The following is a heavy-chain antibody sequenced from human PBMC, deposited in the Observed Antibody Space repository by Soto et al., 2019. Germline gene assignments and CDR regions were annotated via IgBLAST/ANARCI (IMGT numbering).Heavy chain of an antibody. CDR3: ARHKAVLAYYYGSGSYYNAWDYYYYYMDV. Sequence: SETLSLTCTVSGGSISSSSYYWGWIRQPPGKGLEWIGSIYYSGSTYYNPSLKSRVTISVDTSKNQFSLKLSSVTAADTAVYYCARHKAVLAYYYGSGSYYNAWDYYYYYMDVWGKGTTVTVSS. D-gene: IGHD3-10*01. CDR1: GGSISSSSYY. V-gene: IGHV4-39*01. J-gene: IGHJ6*03. CDR2: IYYSGST.